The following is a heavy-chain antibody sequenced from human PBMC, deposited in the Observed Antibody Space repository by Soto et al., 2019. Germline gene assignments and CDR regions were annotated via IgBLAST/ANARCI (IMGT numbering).Heavy chain of an antibody. Sequence: SETLSLTCTVSGGSISRYYWSWVRQPPGKGLEWIGYIYYSGSTHYNPSLKSRATISVDTSKSHFSLKLSSVTAADTAVYYCARCYYDILTGFFLDYWGQGTLVTVSS. CDR2: IYYSGST. CDR3: ARCYYDILTGFFLDY. V-gene: IGHV4-59*08. D-gene: IGHD3-9*01. CDR1: GGSISRYY. J-gene: IGHJ4*02.